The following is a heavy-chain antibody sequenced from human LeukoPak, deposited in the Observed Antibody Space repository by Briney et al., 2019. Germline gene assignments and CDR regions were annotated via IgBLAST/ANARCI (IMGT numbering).Heavy chain of an antibody. CDR3: ARDLTIVVPKYYYMDV. Sequence: ASVKVSCKASGYTFTSYGISWVRQAPGQGLEWMGWISAYNSNTNYAQKLQGRVTMTTDTSTSTAYMELRSLRSDDTAVYYCARDLTIVVPKYYYMDVWGKGTTVTISS. V-gene: IGHV1-18*01. J-gene: IGHJ6*03. D-gene: IGHD3-22*01. CDR2: ISAYNSNT. CDR1: GYTFTSYG.